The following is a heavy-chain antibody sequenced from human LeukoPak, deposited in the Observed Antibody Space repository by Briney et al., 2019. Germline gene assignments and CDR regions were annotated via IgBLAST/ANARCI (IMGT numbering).Heavy chain of an antibody. V-gene: IGHV3-23*01. CDR3: ARGTTVTTPRLDY. CDR2: ISESGDRT. Sequence: GGSLRLSCAASGFTFSSYAMSWVRQAPGKGLEWVSAISESGDRTYYADSVKGRFTISRDNAKNSLYLQMNSLRAEDTAVYYCARGTTVTTPRLDYWGQGTLVTVSS. D-gene: IGHD4-17*01. CDR1: GFTFSSYA. J-gene: IGHJ4*02.